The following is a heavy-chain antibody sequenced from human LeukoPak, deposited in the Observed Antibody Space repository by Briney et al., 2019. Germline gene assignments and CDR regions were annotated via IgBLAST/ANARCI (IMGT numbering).Heavy chain of an antibody. CDR3: ARYVDSSGYPDY. CDR2: ISSSSSYI. Sequence: GGSLRLYCAASGFTFSSYSMNWVRQAPGKGLEWVSSISSSSSYIYYADSVKGRFTISRDNAKNSLYLQMNSLRAEDTAVYYCARYVDSSGYPDYWGQGTLVTVSS. CDR1: GFTFSSYS. J-gene: IGHJ4*02. D-gene: IGHD3-22*01. V-gene: IGHV3-21*01.